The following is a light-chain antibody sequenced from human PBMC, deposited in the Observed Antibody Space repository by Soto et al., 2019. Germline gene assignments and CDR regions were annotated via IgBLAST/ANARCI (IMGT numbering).Light chain of an antibody. CDR3: AAWDDSLNGLYV. CDR2: SNN. J-gene: IGLJ1*01. Sequence: QSVLTQPPSASGTPGQRVTISCSGSSSNIGRNSVNWYQQLPGAAPNLLIYSNNQRPSGVPDRFSGSKSGTSASLAISGLQSEDEADYYCAAWDDSLNGLYVFGTGTKLTV. CDR1: SSNIGRNS. V-gene: IGLV1-44*01.